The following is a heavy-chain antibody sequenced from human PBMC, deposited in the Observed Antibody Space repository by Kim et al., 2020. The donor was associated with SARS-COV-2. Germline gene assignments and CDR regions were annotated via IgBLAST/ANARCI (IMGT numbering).Heavy chain of an antibody. D-gene: IGHD2-15*01. CDR1: GGSISSSNY. J-gene: IGHJ3*02. CDR3: ARHYSLSTWSTEDAFD. Sequence: SETLSLTCTASGGSISSSNYWGWIRQPPGKGLEWIATIPYSGTTYYKPSLGSRVTISLDTSNNRFSLKLTSVIATDTAMYYCARHYSLSTWSTEDAFD. CDR2: IPYSGTT. V-gene: IGHV4-39*01.